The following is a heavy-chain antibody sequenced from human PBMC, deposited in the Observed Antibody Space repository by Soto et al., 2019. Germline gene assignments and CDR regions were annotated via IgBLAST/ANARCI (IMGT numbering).Heavy chain of an antibody. V-gene: IGHV4-31*03. CDR2: IYYSGST. CDR1: GGSISSGGYY. D-gene: IGHD6-19*01. CDR3: ASIAVAGNYYYYGMDV. J-gene: IGHJ6*02. Sequence: QVQLQESGPGLVKPSQTLSLTCTVSGGSISSGGYYWSWIRQHPGKGLEWIGYIYYSGSTYYNPSLKSRVTISVDTAKNQFSLKLSSVTAADTAVYYCASIAVAGNYYYYGMDVWGQGTTVTVSS.